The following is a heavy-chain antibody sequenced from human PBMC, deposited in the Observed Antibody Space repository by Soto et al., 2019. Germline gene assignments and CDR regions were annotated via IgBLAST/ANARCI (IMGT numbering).Heavy chain of an antibody. CDR1: GGSISSADYY. Sequence: SETLSLTCTVSGGSISSADYYWSWIRQPPGKGLESIGYIYYSGRAYYNPSLKSRLTISIDTSKNQFSLRLSSVTAADTAVYYCGRDHYDSRDSSHWGQGTLVTVSS. V-gene: IGHV4-30-4*01. J-gene: IGHJ4*02. D-gene: IGHD3-16*01. CDR2: IYYSGRA. CDR3: GRDHYDSRDSSH.